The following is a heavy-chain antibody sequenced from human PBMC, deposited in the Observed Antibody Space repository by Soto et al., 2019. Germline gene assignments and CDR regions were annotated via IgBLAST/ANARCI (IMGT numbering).Heavy chain of an antibody. CDR1: GGTFSSYA. CDR3: ARDPGSDAVDSRGWFLWFDP. J-gene: IGHJ5*02. V-gene: IGHV1-69*12. D-gene: IGHD6-19*01. CDR2: IIPIFGTA. Sequence: QVQLVQSGAEVKKPGSSVKVSCKASGGTFSSYAISWVRQAPGQGLEWMGGIIPIFGTANYAQKFQGRVTITADESRSRADMELSSLRSEDTAVYYCARDPGSDAVDSRGWFLWFDPWGQGTLVTVSS.